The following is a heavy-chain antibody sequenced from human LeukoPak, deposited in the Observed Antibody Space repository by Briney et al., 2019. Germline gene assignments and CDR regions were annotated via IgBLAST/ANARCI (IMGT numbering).Heavy chain of an antibody. CDR3: SKRPHSMYSTSWFDY. J-gene: IGHJ4*02. CDR2: ISGSDGST. CDR1: GFNFSNYA. D-gene: IGHD2-2*01. Sequence: GASLRLSCTASGFNFSNYAMSWVRQTPGKGLEWVSTISGSDGSTNYADSVKGRFTISRDNSENTLSLQMNCLRAEDTAIYYCSKRPHSMYSTSWFDYWGQGTLVTVSS. V-gene: IGHV3-23*01.